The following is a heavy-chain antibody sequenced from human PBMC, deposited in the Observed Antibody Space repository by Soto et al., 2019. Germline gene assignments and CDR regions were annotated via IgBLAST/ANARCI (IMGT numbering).Heavy chain of an antibody. CDR2: IYYSGST. J-gene: IGHJ3*02. Sequence: PSETLSLTCTVSGGSLSSYCLSWIRQPPGKGLEWIGYIYYSGSTNYNPSLKSRVTISVDTSKSQFSLKLSSVTAADTAVYYCARDPRPGCAFDIWGQGTMVTVSS. V-gene: IGHV4-59*01. CDR3: ARDPRPGCAFDI. CDR1: GGSLSSYC.